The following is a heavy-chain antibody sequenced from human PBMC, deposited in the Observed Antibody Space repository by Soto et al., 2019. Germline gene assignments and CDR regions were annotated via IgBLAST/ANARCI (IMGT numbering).Heavy chain of an antibody. V-gene: IGHV3-64D*09. Sequence: GGSLRLSCSASGFTFSSYAMHWVRQAPGKGLEYVSAISSNGGSTYYADSVKGRFTISRDNSKNTLYLQMSSLRAEDTAVYYCVKSSGVIAAAGFDYWGQGTLVTVSS. J-gene: IGHJ4*02. D-gene: IGHD6-13*01. CDR3: VKSSGVIAAAGFDY. CDR2: ISSNGGST. CDR1: GFTFSSYA.